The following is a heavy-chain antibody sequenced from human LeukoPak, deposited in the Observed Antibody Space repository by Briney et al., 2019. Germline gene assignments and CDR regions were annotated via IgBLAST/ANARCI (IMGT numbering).Heavy chain of an antibody. J-gene: IGHJ4*02. Sequence: ASVKVSCKASGYTFTNFDIMWVRQATGQGLEWMGWVNTNSGGTGYAQKFQGRVSMTRDTSIGTAYMELSSLRSEDTAIYYWSRGRGGTIIRGYLDSWGQGTLVSVSS. CDR3: SRGRGGTIIRGYLDS. D-gene: IGHD3-10*01. CDR2: VNTNSGGT. V-gene: IGHV1-8*01. CDR1: GYTFTNFD.